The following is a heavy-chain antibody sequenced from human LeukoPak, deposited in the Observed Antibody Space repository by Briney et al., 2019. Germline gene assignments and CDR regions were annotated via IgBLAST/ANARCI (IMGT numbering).Heavy chain of an antibody. CDR3: ARDLGGLTQSFDY. CDR1: GFTFSSYA. V-gene: IGHV3-30-3*01. Sequence: PGRSLRLSCAASGFTFSSYAMHWVRQAPGKGLEWVAVISYDGSNKYYADSVKGRFTISRDNAKNSLYLQMNSLRAEDTAVYYCARDLGGLTQSFDYWGQGTLVTVSS. D-gene: IGHD1-26*01. CDR2: ISYDGSNK. J-gene: IGHJ4*02.